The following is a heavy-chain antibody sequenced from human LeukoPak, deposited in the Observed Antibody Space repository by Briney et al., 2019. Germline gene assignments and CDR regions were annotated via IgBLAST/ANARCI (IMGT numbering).Heavy chain of an antibody. J-gene: IGHJ6*03. V-gene: IGHV4-34*01. Sequence: SETLSLTCAVYGGSFSGYYWSWIRQPPGKGLEWIGEINHSGSTNYNPSLKSRVTISVDTSKNQFSLKLSSVTAADTAVYYCARAGGTTHNYYYMDVWGKGTTVTVSS. CDR3: ARAGGTTHNYYYMDV. CDR1: GGSFSGYY. D-gene: IGHD2-2*01. CDR2: INHSGST.